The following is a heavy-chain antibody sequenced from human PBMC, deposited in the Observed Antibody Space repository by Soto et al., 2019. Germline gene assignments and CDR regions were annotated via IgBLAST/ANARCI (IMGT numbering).Heavy chain of an antibody. D-gene: IGHD3-22*01. J-gene: IGHJ6*02. V-gene: IGHV3-30*18. CDR2: ISYDGSKK. Sequence: GGSLRLSCAASEFTFSSHGMHWVRQAPGKGLEWVAVISYDGSKKYYADSVKGRFTISRDNFKDTLYLQMNSLRAEDTAVYYCAKATNQNYYDTSGYYFGVDVWGQGTTVTVSS. CDR3: AKATNQNYYDTSGYYFGVDV. CDR1: EFTFSSHG.